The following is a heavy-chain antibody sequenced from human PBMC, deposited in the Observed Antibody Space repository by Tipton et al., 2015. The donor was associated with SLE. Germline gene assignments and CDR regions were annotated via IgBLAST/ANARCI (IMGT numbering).Heavy chain of an antibody. D-gene: IGHD2-21*01. CDR2: VYYSGST. V-gene: IGHV4-34*01. CDR1: GGSFSAYY. Sequence: TLSPTCAVYGGSFSAYYWSWIRQPPGKGLEWIGEVYYSGSTYYNPSLKSRVTISVDTSKNQFSLKLSSVTAADTAVYYCARDSCGGDCYGYYYMDVWGKGTTVTVSS. CDR3: ARDSCGGDCYGYYYMDV. J-gene: IGHJ6*03.